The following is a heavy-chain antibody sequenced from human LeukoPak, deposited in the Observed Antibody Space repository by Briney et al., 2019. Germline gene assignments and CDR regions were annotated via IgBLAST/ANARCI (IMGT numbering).Heavy chain of an antibody. CDR3: TRAYDLGDYYYMDV. CDR2: IRSKAYGGTT. J-gene: IGHJ6*03. Sequence: GGSLRLSCTASGFTFGDYAMNWVRQAPGKGLEWVGFIRSKAYGGTTEYAASVKGRFTISRDDSKSIAYLQMNGLKTEDTAVYYCTRAYDLGDYYYMDVWGKGTTVTVSS. CDR1: GFTFGDYA. D-gene: IGHD3-16*01. V-gene: IGHV3-49*04.